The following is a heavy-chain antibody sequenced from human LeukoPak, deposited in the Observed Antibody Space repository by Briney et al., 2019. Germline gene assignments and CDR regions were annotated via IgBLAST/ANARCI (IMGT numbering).Heavy chain of an antibody. CDR1: GESISRPEYS. CDR2: IYYSGST. D-gene: IGHD6-19*01. Sequence: PSETLSLTCTVSGESISRPEYSWACIRQPPGKGLEWIGTIYYSGSTSYSPSLRSRVTISKDTSKNQLSLELSSVTAADTALYFCARPGSVSGWFYYDSWGQGTRVTVSS. CDR3: ARPGSVSGWFYYDS. J-gene: IGHJ4*02. V-gene: IGHV4-39*01.